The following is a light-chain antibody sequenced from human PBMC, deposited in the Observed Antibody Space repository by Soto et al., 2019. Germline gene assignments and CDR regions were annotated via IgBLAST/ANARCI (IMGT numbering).Light chain of an antibody. V-gene: IGKV3-11*01. Sequence: EIVLTQSPATLSLSPGERATLSCRASQSVSSFLVWYQQKPGQAPRLLISDASNRATGIPGRFSGSGSGTDFSLTISSLEPEDFAVYYCQQRSNWPWTFGPGTKVEIK. CDR1: QSVSSF. CDR2: DAS. CDR3: QQRSNWPWT. J-gene: IGKJ1*01.